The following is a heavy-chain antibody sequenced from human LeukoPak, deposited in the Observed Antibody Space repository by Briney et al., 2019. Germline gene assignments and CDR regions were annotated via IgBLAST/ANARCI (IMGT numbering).Heavy chain of an antibody. V-gene: IGHV3-48*03. CDR3: ARRTYGMDV. CDR2: ISSSGSTI. CDR1: GFTFSSYE. J-gene: IGHJ6*02. Sequence: GGSLRLSCAASGFTFSSYEMNGVRQAPGKGLEWVSCISSSGSTIYYADSVKGRFTISRDNARNSLYLQMNSLRVEDTAVYYCARRTYGMDVWGQGTTVTVSS.